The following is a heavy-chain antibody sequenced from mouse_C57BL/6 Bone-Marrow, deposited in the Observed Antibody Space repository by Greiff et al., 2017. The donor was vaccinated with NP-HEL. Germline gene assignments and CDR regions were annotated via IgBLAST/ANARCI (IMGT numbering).Heavy chain of an antibody. V-gene: IGHV1-53*01. CDR1: GYTFTSYW. CDR3: ARHWENYYGSSYWYFDV. D-gene: IGHD1-1*01. Sequence: QVQLQQPGTELVKPGASVKLSCKASGYTFTSYWMHWVKQRPGQGLEWIGNINPSNGGTNYNEKFKSKATLTVDKSSSTAYMQLSSLTSEDSAGYYCARHWENYYGSSYWYFDVWGTGTTVTVSS. J-gene: IGHJ1*03. CDR2: INPSNGGT.